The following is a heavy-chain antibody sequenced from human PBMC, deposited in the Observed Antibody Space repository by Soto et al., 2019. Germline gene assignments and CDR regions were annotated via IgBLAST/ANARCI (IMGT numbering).Heavy chain of an antibody. Sequence: GGSLRLSCPASGFTFSSYASHWVRPAPDKGLEWVAVISYDGNNQYYADSVKGRSTISRDNSKNTLQMNSLRAEDTAVYYCARDHYGMDVWGQGTTVTVSS. J-gene: IGHJ6*02. CDR2: ISYDGNNQ. V-gene: IGHV3-30-3*01. CDR1: GFTFSSYA. CDR3: ARDHYGMDV.